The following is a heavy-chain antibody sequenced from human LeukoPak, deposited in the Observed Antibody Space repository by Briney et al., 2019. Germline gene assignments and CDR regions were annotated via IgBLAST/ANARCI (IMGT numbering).Heavy chain of an antibody. CDR3: AKGRQTYYYYGMDV. CDR1: RFTFSSYA. J-gene: IGHJ6*02. V-gene: IGHV3-23*01. CDR2: ISNSGGST. Sequence: QSGGSLRLSCAASRFTFSSYAMSRVRQAPGKGLEWVPAISNSGGSTYYADSVKGRFTISRDNSKDTLSLQMNSLRAEDTAVYYCAKGRQTYYYYGMDVWGQGTTVTVSS.